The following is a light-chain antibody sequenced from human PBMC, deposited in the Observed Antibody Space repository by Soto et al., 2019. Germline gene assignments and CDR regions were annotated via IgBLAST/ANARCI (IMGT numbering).Light chain of an antibody. CDR3: QQYKTYSRT. CDR2: KAS. V-gene: IGKV1-5*03. Sequence: DIQMTQSPSTLSASVGDRVTITCRASQSISPWLAWYQQKPGKAPKILIYKASSLESGVPSRFSGSDSVTEFTLTISSLQPDDFANYYCQQYKTYSRTFGQGTKLEIK. J-gene: IGKJ2*01. CDR1: QSISPW.